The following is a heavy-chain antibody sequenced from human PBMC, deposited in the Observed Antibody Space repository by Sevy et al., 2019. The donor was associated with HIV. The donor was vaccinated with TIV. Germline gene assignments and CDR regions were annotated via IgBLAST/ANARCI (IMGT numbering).Heavy chain of an antibody. V-gene: IGHV3-23*01. CDR2: ISGSGGST. CDR1: GFTFSTYA. Sequence: GGSLRLSCVASGFTFSTYAMSWVRQAPGKGLEWVSAISGSGGSTYYAYSVKGRFTISRDKSKNTLYLQLNSLRVEDTAVFYCAKGDSTFYGLDVWGQGTTVTVSS. J-gene: IGHJ6*02. D-gene: IGHD3-3*02. CDR3: AKGDSTFYGLDV.